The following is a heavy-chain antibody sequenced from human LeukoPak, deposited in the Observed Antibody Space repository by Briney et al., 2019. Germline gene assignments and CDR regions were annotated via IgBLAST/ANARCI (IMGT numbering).Heavy chain of an antibody. V-gene: IGHV1-2*02. CDR3: ARPTRSGGSGYESFDY. CDR2: INHKSGAT. CDR1: GYSFIDYY. J-gene: IGHJ4*02. Sequence: ASVTVSCKASGYSFIDYYIHWVRQAPGQGLEWMGWINHKSGATKFAQKFQGRVIVTRDISTSTVYMELYSLTSDDTAIYYCARPTRSGGSGYESFDYWGQGSLVSVSS. D-gene: IGHD5-18*01.